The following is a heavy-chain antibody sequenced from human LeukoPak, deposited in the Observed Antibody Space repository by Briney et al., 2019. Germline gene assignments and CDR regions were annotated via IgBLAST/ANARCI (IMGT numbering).Heavy chain of an antibody. CDR2: IRSKANNYAT. CDR3: TSVPYTATKWGFQH. CDR1: GFAFSGSA. J-gene: IGHJ1*01. Sequence: GGSLRLSCAASGFAFSGSAMHWVRQASGKGMEWVGRIRSKANNYATEYAASVKGRFTISRDDSKNTAYLQMSSLRTEDTAIYYCTSVPYTATKWGFQHWGQGTLVTVSS. D-gene: IGHD7-27*01. V-gene: IGHV3-73*01.